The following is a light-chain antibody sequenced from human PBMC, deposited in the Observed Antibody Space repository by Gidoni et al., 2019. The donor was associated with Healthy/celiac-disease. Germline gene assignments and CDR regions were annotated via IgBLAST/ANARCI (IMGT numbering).Light chain of an antibody. CDR3: QQSYSTPFT. CDR2: AAS. V-gene: IGKV1-39*01. Sequence: DIQMTQSPSSLSASVGDRVTITCRASQSISSYLHWYQQKPGKAPKRLIYAASSLQSGVPSRFSGSGSGTDFTLTISSLQPEDFATYYCQQSYSTPFTFXPXTKVDIK. J-gene: IGKJ3*01. CDR1: QSISSY.